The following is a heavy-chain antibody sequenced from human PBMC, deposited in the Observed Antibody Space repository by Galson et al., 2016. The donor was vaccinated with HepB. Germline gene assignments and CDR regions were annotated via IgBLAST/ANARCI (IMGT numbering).Heavy chain of an antibody. D-gene: IGHD6-19*01. J-gene: IGHJ4*01. CDR1: AYSFTSYW. CDR3: ARRGIAVAGRGGIDY. CDR2: IYPGDSDT. Sequence: QSGAEVKKPGESLRISCKGSAYSFTSYWIGWVRQMPGKGLEWMAMIYPGDSDTRYSPSFHGQVTISADKSISTAYLQWSSLKASDTAMYYCARRGIAVAGRGGIDYWGQGTLVTVSS. V-gene: IGHV5-51*01.